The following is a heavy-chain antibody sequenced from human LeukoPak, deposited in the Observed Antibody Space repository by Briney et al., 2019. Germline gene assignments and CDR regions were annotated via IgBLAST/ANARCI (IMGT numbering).Heavy chain of an antibody. CDR2: INPSGGST. J-gene: IGHJ6*03. CDR3: ARGGSCSSTSCYFTPYYYYYYYMDV. Sequence: ASVKVSCKASGYTFTSYYMHWVRQAPGQGLEWMGIINPSGGSTSYAQKFQGRVTMTRDMSTSTVYMELSSLRSEDTAVYYCARGGSCSSTSCYFTPYYYYYYYMDVWGKGTTVTVSS. D-gene: IGHD2-2*01. V-gene: IGHV1-46*01. CDR1: GYTFTSYY.